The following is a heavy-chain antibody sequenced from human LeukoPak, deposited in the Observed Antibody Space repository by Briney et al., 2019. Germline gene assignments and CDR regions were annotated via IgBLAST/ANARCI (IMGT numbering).Heavy chain of an antibody. CDR2: INPDGSIR. Sequence: GGRLRLSCAACGLTFSTYLVYRVRPAAGKGLAWVARINPDGSIRTYANSVQGRVTISRDTAKDSLFLQMTSLRAEDTAVYYCAREARVGGALQYWGQGTPVT. V-gene: IGHV3-74*03. CDR3: AREARVGGALQY. J-gene: IGHJ4*02. D-gene: IGHD1-26*01. CDR1: GLTFSTYL.